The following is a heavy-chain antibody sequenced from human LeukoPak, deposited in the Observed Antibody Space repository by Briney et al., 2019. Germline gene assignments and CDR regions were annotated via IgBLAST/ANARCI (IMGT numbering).Heavy chain of an antibody. J-gene: IGHJ4*02. Sequence: ASVKVSCKASGYTFTIYGISWVRQAPGQGLEWMGWISTYSDNRKYAQKFQGRLTMTTDTSTSTIYMELRSLRSDDTAIYLCARDREFSGYDSGHWGQGTLVTVSS. CDR3: ARDREFSGYDSGH. V-gene: IGHV1-18*01. CDR2: ISTYSDNR. CDR1: GYTFTIYG. D-gene: IGHD5-12*01.